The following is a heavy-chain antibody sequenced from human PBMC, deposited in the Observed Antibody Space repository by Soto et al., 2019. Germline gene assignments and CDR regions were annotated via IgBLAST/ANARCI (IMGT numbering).Heavy chain of an antibody. V-gene: IGHV3-11*05. CDR2: ISSSSSYT. D-gene: IGHD1-26*01. CDR3: ARDSEGWELLSDY. CDR1: GFTFSDYY. Sequence: QVQLVESGGGLVKPGGSLRLSCAASGFTFSDYYMSWIRQVPGKGLERVSYISSSSSYTNYADSVKGRFTISRDNVKNSLYLQMNSLRAEDTAVYYCARDSEGWELLSDYWGQGTLVTVSS. J-gene: IGHJ4*02.